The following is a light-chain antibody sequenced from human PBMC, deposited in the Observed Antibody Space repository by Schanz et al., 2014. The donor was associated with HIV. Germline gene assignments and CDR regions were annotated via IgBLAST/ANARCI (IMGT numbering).Light chain of an antibody. Sequence: QSALTQPRSVSGSPGQSVTISCTGTSSDVGDYNYVSWYQQHPGKAPKLMIYDVTERPSGVPDRLSGSKSGNTASLTISVLPAEDEADYYCSSYTSSSTWVFGGGTKLTVL. V-gene: IGLV2-11*01. J-gene: IGLJ3*02. CDR3: SSYTSSSTWV. CDR1: SSDVGDYNY. CDR2: DVT.